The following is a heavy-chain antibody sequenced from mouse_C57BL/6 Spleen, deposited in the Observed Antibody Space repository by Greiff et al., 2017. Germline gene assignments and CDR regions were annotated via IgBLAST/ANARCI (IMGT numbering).Heavy chain of an antibody. CDR2: IDPEDGET. D-gene: IGHD2-4*01. J-gene: IGHJ2*01. Sequence: VQLQQSGAELVKPGASVKLSCTASGFNIKDYYMHWVKQRTEQGLAWIGRIDPEDGETKYAPKFQGKATITADTSSNTAYLQLSSLTSEDTAVYYCARRPLYDYDGGYFDYWGQGTTLTVSS. V-gene: IGHV14-2*01. CDR1: GFNIKDYY. CDR3: ARRPLYDYDGGYFDY.